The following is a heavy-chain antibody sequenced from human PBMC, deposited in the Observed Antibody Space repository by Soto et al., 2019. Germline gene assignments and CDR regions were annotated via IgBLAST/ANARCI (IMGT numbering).Heavy chain of an antibody. CDR1: GFTFSSYG. CDR2: ISYDGSNK. Sequence: QVQLVESGGGVVQPGRSLRLSCAASGFTFSSYGMHWDRQAPGKGLQWVAVISYDGSNKYYADSVKGRFTISRDNSKNTLYLQMNSLRAEDTAVYYCVGGYYFGDYWGQGTLVTVSS. V-gene: IGHV3-30*03. CDR3: VGGYYFGDY. J-gene: IGHJ4*02. D-gene: IGHD3-22*01.